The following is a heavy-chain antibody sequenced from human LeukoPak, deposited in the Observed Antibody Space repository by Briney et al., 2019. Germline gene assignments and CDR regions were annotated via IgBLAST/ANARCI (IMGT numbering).Heavy chain of an antibody. J-gene: IGHJ6*03. Sequence: ASVKVSCKASGYTFTNYGINWVRQAPGQGLEWMGWISGYNGNTNYAQKLQGRVTMTTDTSTSTAYMELRSLRSEDTAVYYCARDPSPYYYMDVWGKGTTVTVSS. CDR2: ISGYNGNT. CDR1: GYTFTNYG. CDR3: ARDPSPYYYMDV. V-gene: IGHV1-18*01.